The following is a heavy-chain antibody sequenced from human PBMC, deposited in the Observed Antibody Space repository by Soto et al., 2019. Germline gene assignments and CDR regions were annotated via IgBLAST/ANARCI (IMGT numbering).Heavy chain of an antibody. J-gene: IGHJ5*02. V-gene: IGHV1-69*13. Sequence: GASVKVSCKASGGTFSSYAISWLRQAPGQGLEWMGGIIPIFGTANYAQKFQGRVTITADESTSTAYMELSSLRSEDTAVYYCAREYCSGGSCYTGYPDKYNWFDPWGQGTLVTVSS. D-gene: IGHD2-15*01. CDR3: AREYCSGGSCYTGYPDKYNWFDP. CDR2: IIPIFGTA. CDR1: GGTFSSYA.